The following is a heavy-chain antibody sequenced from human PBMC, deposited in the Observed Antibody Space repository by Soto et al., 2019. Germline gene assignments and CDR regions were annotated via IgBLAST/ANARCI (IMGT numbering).Heavy chain of an antibody. Sequence: QVRLVQSRAEVKRPGASVKVSCKTYGYSFTVYGISWVRQAPGQGLEWMGWMSTYTGDTNYARKFRGRVTMTTDISASTASMELRSLTSDDTAVYYCARDPGGATGFDPWGQGTPVIVST. CDR2: MSTYTGDT. D-gene: IGHD3-10*01. J-gene: IGHJ5*02. CDR3: ARDPGGATGFDP. CDR1: GYSFTVYG. V-gene: IGHV1-18*01.